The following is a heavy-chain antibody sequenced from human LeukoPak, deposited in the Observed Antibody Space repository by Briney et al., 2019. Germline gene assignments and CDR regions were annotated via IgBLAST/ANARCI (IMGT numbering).Heavy chain of an antibody. CDR1: GFTFSSYA. V-gene: IGHV3-23*01. CDR2: ISGSGDST. J-gene: IGHJ4*02. D-gene: IGHD5-24*01. Sequence: GGSLRLSCAASGFTFSSYALSWVRQAPGKGLEWVSAISGSGDSTYYADSVKGRFTIFRDNSKNTVSLQMNSLGAEDTAVYYCAKDMWRRDGYNPLGIFDYWGQGTLVTVS. CDR3: AKDMWRRDGYNPLGIFDY.